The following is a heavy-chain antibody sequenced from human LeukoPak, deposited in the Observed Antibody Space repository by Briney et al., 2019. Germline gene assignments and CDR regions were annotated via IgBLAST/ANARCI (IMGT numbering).Heavy chain of an antibody. Sequence: SETLSLTCTVSGSSISSYYWSWIRQPRGKGLEWIGYIFLSGSTKYNPSLQSRVTISIDTSKSQFSLRLNSVTAADTAVYYCARTEYYFDHWGRGTLVTVSS. CDR2: IFLSGST. D-gene: IGHD3-10*01. CDR3: ARTEYYFDH. J-gene: IGHJ4*02. CDR1: GSSISSYY. V-gene: IGHV4-59*01.